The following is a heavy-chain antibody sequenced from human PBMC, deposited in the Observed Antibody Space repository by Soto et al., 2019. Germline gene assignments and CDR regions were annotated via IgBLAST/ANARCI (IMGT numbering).Heavy chain of an antibody. CDR3: AAVGPLFGVVIRSYGMDV. J-gene: IGHJ6*02. CDR1: GFTFTSSA. CDR2: IVVGSGNT. D-gene: IGHD3-3*01. V-gene: IGHV1-58*01. Sequence: ASVKVSCKASGFTFTSSAVQWVRQARGQRLEWIGWIVVGSGNTNYAQKLQERVTITRDMSTSTAYMELSSLRSEDTAVYYCAAVGPLFGVVIRSYGMDVWGQGTTVTVSS.